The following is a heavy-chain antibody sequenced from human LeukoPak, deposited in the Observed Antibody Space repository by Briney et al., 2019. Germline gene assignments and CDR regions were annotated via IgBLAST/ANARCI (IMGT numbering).Heavy chain of an antibody. Sequence: ASVKVSCKGSGYTFTSYDINWVRQATGQGLEWMGWMNPNSGNTGYAQKFQGRVTITRNTSISTAYMELSSLRSEDTAVYYCARDGTIFGVVIGMDVWGKGTTVTVSS. CDR2: MNPNSGNT. J-gene: IGHJ6*04. V-gene: IGHV1-8*03. CDR3: ARDGTIFGVVIGMDV. CDR1: GYTFTSYD. D-gene: IGHD3-3*01.